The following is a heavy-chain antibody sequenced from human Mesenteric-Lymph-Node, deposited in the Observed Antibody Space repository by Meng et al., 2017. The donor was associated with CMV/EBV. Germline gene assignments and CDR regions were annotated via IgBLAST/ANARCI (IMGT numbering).Heavy chain of an antibody. CDR2: VRADGSNT. Sequence: GESLKISCVASGFTFSDSAMHWVRQAPDKGLEWVAFVRADGSNTHYADFVKGRFTVSRDNSRNTLYLQMTDLRDGDTAVYFCAKVLMAYYFDWWGQGTLVTVSS. V-gene: IGHV3-30*02. CDR1: GFTFSDSA. D-gene: IGHD5-24*01. J-gene: IGHJ4*02. CDR3: AKVLMAYYFDW.